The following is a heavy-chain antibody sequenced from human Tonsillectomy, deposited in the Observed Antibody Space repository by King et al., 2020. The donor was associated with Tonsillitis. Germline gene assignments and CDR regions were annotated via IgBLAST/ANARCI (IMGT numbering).Heavy chain of an antibody. CDR2: NNPNNGDT. Sequence: QLVQSGAEVKKPGASVKVSCKASGYTFTGYYMHWVRQAPGQGLEWMGWNNPNNGDTSYAQKFQGRVTMTRDTSISTAYMELSRLRADDTAVYYCARDLGCSGGSCYSEDSDYWGQGTLVIVSS. J-gene: IGHJ4*02. D-gene: IGHD2-15*01. V-gene: IGHV1-2*02. CDR3: ARDLGCSGGSCYSEDSDY. CDR1: GYTFTGYY.